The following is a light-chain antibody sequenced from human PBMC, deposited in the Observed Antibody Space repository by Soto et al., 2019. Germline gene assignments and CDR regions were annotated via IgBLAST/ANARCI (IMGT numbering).Light chain of an antibody. CDR3: SSYTSSSTVI. V-gene: IGLV2-14*03. Sequence: QSVLTQSASVSGSPGQSITISCTGTSSDVGGYNYVSWYQQHPGKVPKLMIYDVSNRPSGVSNRFSGSKSGNTASLTISGLQAEDEADYYCSSYTSSSTVIFGGGTKVTVL. J-gene: IGLJ2*01. CDR2: DVS. CDR1: SSDVGGYNY.